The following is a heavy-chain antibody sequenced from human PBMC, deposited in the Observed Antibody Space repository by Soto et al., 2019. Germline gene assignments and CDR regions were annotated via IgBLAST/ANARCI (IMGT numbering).Heavy chain of an antibody. CDR3: ARDRGAPRKYYFDS. Sequence: QAQGKGLEWVSAISGSGGSTYYTDSVKGRFTIYRDNAENSLYLQMNSLRDDDTAVYYCARDRGAPRKYYFDSWGQGALVTVSS. CDR2: ISGSGGST. V-gene: IGHV3-23*01. J-gene: IGHJ4*02. D-gene: IGHD1-26*01.